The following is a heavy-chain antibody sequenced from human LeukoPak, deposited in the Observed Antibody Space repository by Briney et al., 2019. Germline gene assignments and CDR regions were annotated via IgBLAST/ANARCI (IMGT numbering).Heavy chain of an antibody. CDR1: GFTFSDYS. D-gene: IGHD7-27*01. CDR2: ISGTSDYI. V-gene: IGHV3-21*01. CDR3: ARSPSYYDY. Sequence: GGSLRLSCAASGFTFSDYSVNWVRQAPGKGLEWVSSISGTSDYIYYADSVKGRFTISRDNAKNTLYLQVDSLGAEDTAIYYCARSPSYYDYWGQGTLVTVSS. J-gene: IGHJ4*02.